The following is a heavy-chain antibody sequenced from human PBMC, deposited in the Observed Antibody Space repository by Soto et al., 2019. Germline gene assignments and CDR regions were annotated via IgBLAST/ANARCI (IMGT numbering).Heavy chain of an antibody. D-gene: IGHD3-9*01. CDR2: VYDNGRP. CDR1: GGSISVYY. V-gene: IGHV4-59*01. CDR3: ARGVGSSPPRY. J-gene: IGHJ4*02. Sequence: NLSETLSLTCTISGGSISVYYWSWIRQSPRQGLEWIGYVYDNGRPYYSPSLKSRVTISADTSKNQISLKLTSATAADTAVYYCARGVGSSPPRYWGRGTLVTVSS.